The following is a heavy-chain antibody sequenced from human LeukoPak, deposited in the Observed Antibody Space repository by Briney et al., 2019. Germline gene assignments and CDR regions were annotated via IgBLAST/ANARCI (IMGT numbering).Heavy chain of an antibody. CDR3: ARDPDTAMVGDY. CDR2: INHSGST. Sequence: SETLSLTCADYGGSFSGYYWSWIRQPPGKGLEWIGEINHSGSTNYNPSLKSRVTISVDTSKNQFSLKLSSVTAADTAVYYCARDPDTAMVGDYWGQGTLVTVSS. V-gene: IGHV4-34*01. J-gene: IGHJ4*01. D-gene: IGHD5-18*01. CDR1: GGSFSGYY.